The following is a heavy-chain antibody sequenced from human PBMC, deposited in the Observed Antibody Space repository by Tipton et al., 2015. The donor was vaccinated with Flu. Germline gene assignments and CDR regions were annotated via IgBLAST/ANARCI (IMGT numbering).Heavy chain of an antibody. D-gene: IGHD2-8*01. J-gene: IGHJ5*02. CDR1: GGSISSSDYY. CDR2: IYYSGST. CDR3: ARQRRYCTNGVCYNWIDP. Sequence: TLSLTCTVSGGSISSSDYYWAWIRQPPGKGLEWIGTIYYSGSTFYNLSLKSRVTISVDTSKIQFSLKLSSVTAADTAVYYCARQRRYCTNGVCYNWIDPWGQGTLVTVSS. V-gene: IGHV4-39*01.